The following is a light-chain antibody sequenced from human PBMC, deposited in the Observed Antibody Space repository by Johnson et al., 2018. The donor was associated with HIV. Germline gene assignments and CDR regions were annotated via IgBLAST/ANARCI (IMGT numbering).Light chain of an antibody. CDR3: GTWDSSLSTGV. J-gene: IGLJ1*01. CDR2: ENN. V-gene: IGLV1-51*02. Sequence: QSVLTQPPSVSAAPGQKVTISCSGSSSNIGSNYVSWYQQLPGTAPKLLIYENNKRPSGIPDRFSGSKSGTSATLGITGLQTVDEADYYCGTWDSSLSTGVFGTGTKVTVL. CDR1: SSNIGSNY.